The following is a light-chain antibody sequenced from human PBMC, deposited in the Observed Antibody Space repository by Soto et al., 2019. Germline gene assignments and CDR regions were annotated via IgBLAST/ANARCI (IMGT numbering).Light chain of an antibody. CDR3: NSYASVNARV. CDR1: SSDIGDYDY. Sequence: QSVLTQPASVSGSPGQSITISCTGTSSDIGDYDYVSWYQQHPGKAPKLLISEVSNRPSGVSNRFSGSKSGNTASLTISGLQAEDEADYYCNSYASVNARVFGTGTKLTVL. J-gene: IGLJ1*01. V-gene: IGLV2-14*01. CDR2: EVS.